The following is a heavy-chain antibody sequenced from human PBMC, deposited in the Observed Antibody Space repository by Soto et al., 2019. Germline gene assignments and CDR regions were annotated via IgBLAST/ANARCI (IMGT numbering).Heavy chain of an antibody. CDR3: ARYLYYDFWSGDYPRYYYGMDV. V-gene: IGHV1-58*01. J-gene: IGHJ6*02. CDR2: IVVGSGNT. Sequence: WASVKVSCKASGFTFTSSAVQWVRQARGQRLEWIGWIVVGSGNTNYAQKFQERVTITRDMSTSTAYMELSSLRSEDTAVYYCARYLYYDFWSGDYPRYYYGMDVWGQGTTVTVSS. CDR1: GFTFTSSA. D-gene: IGHD3-3*01.